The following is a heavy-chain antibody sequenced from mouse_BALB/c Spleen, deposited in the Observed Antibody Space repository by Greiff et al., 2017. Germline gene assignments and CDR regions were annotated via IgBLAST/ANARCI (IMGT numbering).Heavy chain of an antibody. CDR3: ARSDIYYDYDEGYYYAMDY. V-gene: IGHV5-17*02. Sequence: EVQRVESGGGLVQPGGSRKLSCAASGFTFSSFGMHWVRQAPEKGLEWVAYISSGSSTIYYADTVKGRFTISRDNPKNTLFLQMTSLRSEDTAMYYCARSDIYYDYDEGYYYAMDYWGQGTSVTVSA. CDR2: ISSGSSTI. D-gene: IGHD2-4*01. CDR1: GFTFSSFG. J-gene: IGHJ4*01.